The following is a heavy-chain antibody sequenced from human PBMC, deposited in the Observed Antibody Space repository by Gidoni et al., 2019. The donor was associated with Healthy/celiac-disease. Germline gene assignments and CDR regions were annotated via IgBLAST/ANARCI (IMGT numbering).Heavy chain of an antibody. Sequence: QVQLVQSGAEVKKPGASVKVSCKVSGYTLTELSMHWVRQAPGKGLEWMGGFDPEDGESIYAQKLQGRVTMTEDTSTDTAYMELSSLRSEDTAVYYCATDHPNDDILSGYYDFDYWGQGTLVTVSS. D-gene: IGHD3-9*01. V-gene: IGHV1-24*01. CDR3: ATDHPNDDILSGYYDFDY. J-gene: IGHJ4*02. CDR2: FDPEDGES. CDR1: GYTLTELS.